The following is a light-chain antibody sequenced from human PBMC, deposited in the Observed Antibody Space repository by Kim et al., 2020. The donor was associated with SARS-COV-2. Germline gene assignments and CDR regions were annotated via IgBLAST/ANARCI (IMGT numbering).Light chain of an antibody. J-gene: IGKJ5*01. V-gene: IGKV3-20*01. CDR3: QQYFTSPIT. CDR1: QSVGSSY. CDR2: GAS. Sequence: EIVLTQSPGTLSLSPGERATLSCRASQSVGSSYIAWYQQKPGQAPRLLIYGASRRATGIPDRFSGGGSGTDFTLTISRLEPEDFAVFYCQQYFTSPITFGQGTRLEIK.